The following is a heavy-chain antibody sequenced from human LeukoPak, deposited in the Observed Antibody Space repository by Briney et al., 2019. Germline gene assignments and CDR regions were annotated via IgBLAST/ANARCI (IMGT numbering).Heavy chain of an antibody. Sequence: PGGTLRLSCVASGFTFSNYGMNWVRQAPGKGLEWVSGIVGSGVTTYYADSVKGRFTISRDNSKNTLYLHMNSLRAEDTAVYYCARDPYDYVWGSYHSYWGQGTLVTVSS. J-gene: IGHJ4*02. D-gene: IGHD3-16*02. CDR3: ARDPYDYVWGSYHSY. CDR2: IVGSGVTT. CDR1: GFTFSNYG. V-gene: IGHV3-23*01.